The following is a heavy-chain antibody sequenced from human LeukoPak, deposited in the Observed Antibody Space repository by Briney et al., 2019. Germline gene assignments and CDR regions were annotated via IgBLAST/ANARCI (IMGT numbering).Heavy chain of an antibody. J-gene: IGHJ4*02. CDR2: IYYSGST. D-gene: IGHD6-13*01. CDR3: ARAPSYSSSWRY. Sequence: SETLSLTCTVSGGSISSSSYYWGWIRQPPGKGLEWIGSIYYSGSTYYNPSLKSRVTISVDTSKNQFSLKLSSVTAADTAVYYCARAPSYSSSWRYWGQGTLVTVSS. V-gene: IGHV4-39*07. CDR1: GGSISSSSYY.